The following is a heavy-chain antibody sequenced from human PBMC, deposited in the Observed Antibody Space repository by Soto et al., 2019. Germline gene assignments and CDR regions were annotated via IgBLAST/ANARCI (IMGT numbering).Heavy chain of an antibody. CDR2: VKTKSEGDTT. Sequence: EVHLVESGGGLVKPGGSLRLSCAASDFTLSNAWMNWVRQGPGKGLEWVARVKTKSEGDTTDYAASVKGRFIISRDDSENTLYLQMHSLKTEDKGVYYCTADTSYSSGWSHHHWGQGTLVTVSS. J-gene: IGHJ5*02. CDR3: TADTSYSSGWSHHH. V-gene: IGHV3-15*07. CDR1: DFTLSNAW. D-gene: IGHD6-19*01.